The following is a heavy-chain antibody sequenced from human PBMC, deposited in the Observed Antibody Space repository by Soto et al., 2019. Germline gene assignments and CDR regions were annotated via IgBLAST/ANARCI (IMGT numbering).Heavy chain of an antibody. CDR2: IIPIFGTA. Sequence: QVQLVQSGAEVKKPGSSVKVSCKASGGTFSSYAISWVRQAPGQGREWMGGIIPIFGTANYAQKFQGRVTITADESTSTAYMELSSLRAEETAVYYCARDVIAAAGTAGWGQGTLVTVSS. CDR1: GGTFSSYA. CDR3: ARDVIAAAGTAG. D-gene: IGHD6-13*01. V-gene: IGHV1-69*12. J-gene: IGHJ4*02.